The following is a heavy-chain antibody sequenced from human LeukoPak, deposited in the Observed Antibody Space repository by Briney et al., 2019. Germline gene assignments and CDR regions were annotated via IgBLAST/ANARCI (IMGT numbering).Heavy chain of an antibody. CDR3: ARPGYHDDAFDI. D-gene: IGHD2-2*01. V-gene: IGHV1-46*01. CDR1: GYTFTSYY. Sequence: ASVKVSCKASGYTFTSYYMHWVRQAPGQGLEWMGIINPSGGSTSYAQKFQGRVTMTRDTSTSTAYMELSSLRSEDTAVYYCARPGYHDDAFDIWGQGTMVTVSS. J-gene: IGHJ3*02. CDR2: INPSGGST.